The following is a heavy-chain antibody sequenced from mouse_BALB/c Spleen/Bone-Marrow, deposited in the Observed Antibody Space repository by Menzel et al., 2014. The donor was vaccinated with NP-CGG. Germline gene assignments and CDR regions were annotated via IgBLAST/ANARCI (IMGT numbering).Heavy chain of an antibody. V-gene: IGHV2-9*02. CDR1: GFSLTSYG. J-gene: IGHJ3*01. Sequence: QVQLQQSGPGLVAPSQSLSIPCTVSGFSLTSYGVHWVRQPPGKGLEWLGVIWAGGSIIYNSALMSRLSISKDNSKSQVFLKMNSLQTDDTAMYYCASSYYGSSQFAYWGQGTLVTVSA. D-gene: IGHD1-1*01. CDR3: ASSYYGSSQFAY. CDR2: IWAGGSI.